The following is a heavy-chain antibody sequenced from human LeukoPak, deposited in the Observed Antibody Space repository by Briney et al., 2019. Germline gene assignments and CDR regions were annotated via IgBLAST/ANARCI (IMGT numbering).Heavy chain of an antibody. J-gene: IGHJ4*02. D-gene: IGHD6-13*01. CDR1: GFTFDDYA. Sequence: PGGSLRLSCAASGFTFDDYAMHWVRQAPGKGLEWGSGISWNSGSIDYADSVKGRFTISRDNAKYSLYLQMNSLRAEDMALYYCAKGIAAAASLFDYWGQGTLVTVSS. CDR3: AKGIAAAASLFDY. V-gene: IGHV3-9*03. CDR2: ISWNSGSI.